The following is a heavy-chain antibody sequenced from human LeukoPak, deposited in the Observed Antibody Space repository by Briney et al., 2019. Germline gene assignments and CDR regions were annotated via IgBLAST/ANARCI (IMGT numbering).Heavy chain of an antibody. D-gene: IGHD3-10*01. CDR1: GFSFDSYA. CDR3: AQGGSEIYYFYHGLDV. CDR2: ISYDGSNK. J-gene: IGHJ6*02. V-gene: IGHV3-30*18. Sequence: GRSLRLSCAASGFSFDSYAIHWVRQAPGKGLEWVTVISYDGSNKHYADSVRGRFTISRDNSKNTLYLQMNSLRAEDTAVYYCAQGGSEIYYFYHGLDVWGRGTTVTVSS.